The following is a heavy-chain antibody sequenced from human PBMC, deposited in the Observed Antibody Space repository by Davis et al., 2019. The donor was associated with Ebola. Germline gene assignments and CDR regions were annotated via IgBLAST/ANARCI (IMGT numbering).Heavy chain of an antibody. CDR3: ARVRGYSYYYYYYGMDV. CDR2: INQDGSDQ. V-gene: IGHV3-7*01. J-gene: IGHJ6*04. CDR1: GFSFSSYW. D-gene: IGHD5-18*01. Sequence: GESLKISCAASGFSFSSYWLSWVRQAPGKGLEWVANINQDGSDQQYVGSVKGRFTVSRDNAKNTLYLQMNSLRAEDTAVYYCARVRGYSYYYYYYGMDVWGKGTTVTVSS.